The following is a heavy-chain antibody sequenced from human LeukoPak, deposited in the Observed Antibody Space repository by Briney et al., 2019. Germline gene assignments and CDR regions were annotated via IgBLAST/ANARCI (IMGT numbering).Heavy chain of an antibody. V-gene: IGHV3-7*01. D-gene: IGHD6-19*01. J-gene: IGHJ4*02. CDR2: IKQDGSEK. CDR1: GFTFSSYW. Sequence: GGSLRLSCAASGFTFSSYWMSWVRQAPGKGLEWVANIKQDGSEKYYVDSVKGRFTISRDNAKNSLYLQMNSLRAEDTAVYYCARGPPIAVAGPVDFFDYWGQGTLVTVSS. CDR3: ARGPPIAVAGPVDFFDY.